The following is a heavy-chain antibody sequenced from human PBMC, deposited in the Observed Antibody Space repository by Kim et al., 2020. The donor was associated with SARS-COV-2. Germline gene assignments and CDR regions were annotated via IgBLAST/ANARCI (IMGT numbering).Heavy chain of an antibody. V-gene: IGHV1-18*01. CDR3: ARDRYDILTGYGLGPFDYYYYYYMDV. Sequence: ASVKVSCKASGYTFTSYGISWVRQAPGQGLEWMGWISAYNGNTNYAQKLQGRVTMTTDTSTSTAYMELRSLRSDDTAVYYCARDRYDILTGYGLGPFDYYYYYYMDVWGKGTTVTVSS. CDR2: ISAYNGNT. CDR1: GYTFTSYG. J-gene: IGHJ6*03. D-gene: IGHD3-9*01.